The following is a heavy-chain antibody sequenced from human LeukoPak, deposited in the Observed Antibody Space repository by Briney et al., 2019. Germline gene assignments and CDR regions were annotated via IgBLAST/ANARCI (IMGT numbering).Heavy chain of an antibody. CDR1: KSTFSSFA. J-gene: IGHJ6*02. V-gene: IGHV3-23*01. Sequence: GGSLRLSCAASKSTFSSFAITWVRQAPGKGLEWVSSISGSGHSTYYADSVKGRFTISRDTSKNTLYLQMNSLRGEDTAVYYCAKGSSGWYYYGMDVWGQGTTVTVSS. CDR3: AKGSSGWYYYGMDV. D-gene: IGHD6-19*01. CDR2: ISGSGHST.